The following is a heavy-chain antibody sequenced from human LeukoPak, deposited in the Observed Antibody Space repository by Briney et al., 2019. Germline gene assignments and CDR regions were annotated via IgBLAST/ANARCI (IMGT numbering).Heavy chain of an antibody. CDR3: ARRYSSSWYVGFFDP. V-gene: IGHV4-59*08. CDR2: IYYSGST. CDR1: GASIRNYY. J-gene: IGHJ5*02. D-gene: IGHD6-13*01. Sequence: SETPSLTCTVSGASIRNYYWSWIRQSPGKGLEWIGYIYYSGSTNYNPSLESRVAMSVDTSKNQFSLRLSSVTAADTAIYHCARRYSSSWYVGFFDPWGQGTLVTVSS.